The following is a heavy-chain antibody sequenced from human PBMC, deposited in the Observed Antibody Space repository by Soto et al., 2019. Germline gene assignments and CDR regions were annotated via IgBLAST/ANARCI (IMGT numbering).Heavy chain of an antibody. CDR1: GGTFSSYA. CDR3: ARSQGSSTSLEIYYYYYYMDV. V-gene: IGHV1-69*13. D-gene: IGHD2-2*01. J-gene: IGHJ6*03. Sequence: GASVKVSCKASGGTFSSYAISWVRQAPGQGLEWMGGIIPISDTTNYAQKFQGRVTITADESTSTAYMELSSLRSEDTAVYYCARSQGSSTSLEIYYYYYYMDVWGKGTTVTVSS. CDR2: IIPISDTT.